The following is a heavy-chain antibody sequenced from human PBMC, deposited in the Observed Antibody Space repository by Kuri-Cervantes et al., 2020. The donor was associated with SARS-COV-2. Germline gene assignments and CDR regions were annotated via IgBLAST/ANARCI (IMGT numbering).Heavy chain of an antibody. V-gene: IGHV3-30*03. CDR2: ISYDGSNK. CDR3: ARMLGLIDY. J-gene: IGHJ4*02. CDR1: GFTFSSYS. D-gene: IGHD2-8*01. Sequence: GESLKISCAASGFTFSSYSMNWVRQAPGKGLEWVAVISYDGSNKYYADSVRGRFTISRDNSKNTLYLQMNSLRAEDTAVYYCARMLGLIDYWGQGTLVTVSS.